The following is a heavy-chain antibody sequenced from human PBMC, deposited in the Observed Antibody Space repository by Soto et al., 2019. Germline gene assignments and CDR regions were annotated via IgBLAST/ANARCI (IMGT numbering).Heavy chain of an antibody. J-gene: IGHJ6*02. CDR3: ARRSMITGHYYYGMDV. V-gene: IGHV5-51*01. Sequence: PGESLRISCKGSGDSFTSYWIGWVRQMPGNGLEWMGIIYPGDSDTRYSPSFQGQVTISADKSISTAYLQWSSLKASDTAMYYCARRSMITGHYYYGMDVWGQGTTVTVSS. D-gene: IGHD3-16*01. CDR2: IYPGDSDT. CDR1: GDSFTSYW.